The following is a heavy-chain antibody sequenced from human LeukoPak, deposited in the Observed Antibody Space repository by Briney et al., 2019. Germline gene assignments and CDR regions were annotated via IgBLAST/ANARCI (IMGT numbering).Heavy chain of an antibody. CDR1: GGSISSGSYY. D-gene: IGHD1-26*01. V-gene: IGHV4-61*02. CDR2: IYTSGST. CDR3: ARDPLLDGEWEPIDAFDI. Sequence: SQTLSLXCTVSGGSISSGSYYWSWIRQPAGKGLEWIGRIYTSGSTNYNPYLKSRVTISVDTSKNQFSLKLSSVTAADTAVYYCARDPLLDGEWEPIDAFDIWGPGTMVTVSS. J-gene: IGHJ3*02.